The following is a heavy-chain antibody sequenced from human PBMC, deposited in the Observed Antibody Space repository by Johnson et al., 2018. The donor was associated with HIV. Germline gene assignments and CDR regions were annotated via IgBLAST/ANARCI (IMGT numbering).Heavy chain of an antibody. V-gene: IGHV3-15*01. J-gene: IGHJ3*02. Sequence: VQLVESGGGLVKPGGSLRLSCAASGFTFSNAWMSWVRQAPGKGLEWVGRIKSKTDGGTTDYAAPVKGRFTISRDDSKNTLYLQMNSLTTEDTAVYYCTTATTYYYASSALPGAFDIWGQGTMVTVSS. CDR2: IKSKTDGGTT. CDR1: GFTFSNAW. D-gene: IGHD3-22*01. CDR3: TTATTYYYASSALPGAFDI.